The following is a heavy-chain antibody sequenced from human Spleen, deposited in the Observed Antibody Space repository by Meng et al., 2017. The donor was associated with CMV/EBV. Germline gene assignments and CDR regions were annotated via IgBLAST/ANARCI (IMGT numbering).Heavy chain of an antibody. V-gene: IGHV3-30-3*01. CDR2: ISYDGSNK. Sequence: GGSLRLSCAASGFTFSTYAIHWVRQAPGKGLEWVAVISYDGSNKYYADSVKGRFTISRDNSKNTLYLQMNSLRAEDTAVYYCAKDRVSYYDFWSALGYWGQGTLVTVSS. CDR1: GFTFSTYA. J-gene: IGHJ4*02. CDR3: AKDRVSYYDFWSALGY. D-gene: IGHD3-3*01.